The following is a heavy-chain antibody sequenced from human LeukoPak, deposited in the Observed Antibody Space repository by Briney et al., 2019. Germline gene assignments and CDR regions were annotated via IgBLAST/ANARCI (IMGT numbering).Heavy chain of an antibody. J-gene: IGHJ5*02. CDR2: VIPIFGTA. Sequence: ASVKVSCKASGGTFSSYAISWVRQAPGQGLEWMGGVIPIFGTANYAQKFQGRVTITAGESTSTAYMELSSLRSEDTAVYYCARDPDQLGWFDPWGQGTLVTVSS. CDR1: GGTFSSYA. D-gene: IGHD2-2*01. V-gene: IGHV1-69*13. CDR3: ARDPDQLGWFDP.